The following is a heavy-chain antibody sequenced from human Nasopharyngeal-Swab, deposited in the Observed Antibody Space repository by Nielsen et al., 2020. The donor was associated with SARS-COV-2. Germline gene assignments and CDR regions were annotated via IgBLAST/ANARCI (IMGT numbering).Heavy chain of an antibody. CDR1: EYIFSTFD. CDR3: AAGFGGVICDY. D-gene: IGHD3-16*02. CDR2: MNPNSGNT. J-gene: IGHJ4*02. V-gene: IGHV1-8*01. Sequence: ASVKVSCKATEYIFSTFDINWVRQATGQGLEWMGWMNPNSGNTGYAQKFQGRVTMTRNTSISTAYMELSSLRSEDTAVYYCAAGFGGVICDYWGQGTLVTVSS.